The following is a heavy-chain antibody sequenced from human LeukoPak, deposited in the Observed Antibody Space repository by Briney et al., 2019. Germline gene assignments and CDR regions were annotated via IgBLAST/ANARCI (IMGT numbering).Heavy chain of an antibody. CDR3: AKKRNAAPYYFDC. CDR2: IFYSGST. CDR1: GGSISSYY. Sequence: SETLSLTCSVSGGSISSYYWSWIRQSPGKGLEWIGYIFYSGSTKYNPSLKSRVTISVDKSKNQFSLRLSSVTAADTAVYYCAKKRNAAPYYFDCWGQGTLVTVSS. D-gene: IGHD6-25*01. V-gene: IGHV4-59*12. J-gene: IGHJ4*02.